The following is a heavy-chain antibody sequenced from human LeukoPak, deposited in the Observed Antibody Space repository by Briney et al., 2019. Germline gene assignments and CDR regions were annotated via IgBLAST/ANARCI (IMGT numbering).Heavy chain of an antibody. V-gene: IGHV5-51*01. CDR2: IYPGNSET. CDR1: GYSFTNSW. J-gene: IGHJ4*02. D-gene: IGHD2-2*02. CDR3: SRQGCPTTSCHTIDS. Sequence: GDSLKISCKGSGYSFTNSWIGWVRQMPGKGLELMGIIYPGNSETRYSPSFQGQVTFSVNNSISTAYLQWNSLRASDTATYYCSRQGCPTTSCHTIDSWGQGTLVTVSS.